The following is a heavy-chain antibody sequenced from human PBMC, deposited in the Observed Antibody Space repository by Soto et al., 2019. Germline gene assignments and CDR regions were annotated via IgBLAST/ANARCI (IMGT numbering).Heavy chain of an antibody. Sequence: PGESLKISCKGSGYSFTSYWISWVRQMPGKGLEWMGRIDPSDSYTNYSPSFQGHVTISADKTISTAYLQWSSPKASDTAMYYCARHEGGYYKDWFDPWGQGTLVTVSS. CDR2: IDPSDSYT. D-gene: IGHD3-3*01. CDR3: ARHEGGYYKDWFDP. V-gene: IGHV5-10-1*01. CDR1: GYSFTSYW. J-gene: IGHJ5*02.